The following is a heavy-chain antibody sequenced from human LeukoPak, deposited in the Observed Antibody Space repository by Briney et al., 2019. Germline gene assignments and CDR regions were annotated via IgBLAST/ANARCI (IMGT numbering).Heavy chain of an antibody. D-gene: IGHD4-17*01. V-gene: IGHV3-23*01. J-gene: IGHJ4*02. Sequence: ETLSLTCTVSDYSISNGYYWGWIRQPPGKGLEWVSAISGSGGSTYYADSVKGRFIISRDNSKNTLYLQMNSLRAEDTAVYYCATSTLILRLIFDYWGQGTLVTVSS. CDR3: ATSTLILRLIFDY. CDR1: DYSISNGYY. CDR2: ISGSGGST.